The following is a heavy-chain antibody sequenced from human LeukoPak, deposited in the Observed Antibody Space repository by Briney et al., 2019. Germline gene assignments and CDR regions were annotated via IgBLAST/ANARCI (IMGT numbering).Heavy chain of an antibody. J-gene: IGHJ4*01. Sequence: GGSLTLSCAASGFNFIDYSMNWVRQAPGKGLEWISYIGISSGNTKYADSVKGRFTISRDKARNSLYLQMNSLRVEDPAVYYCARDHRYAFDNWGHGTLVTVSS. CDR2: IGISSGNT. CDR3: ARDHRYAFDN. V-gene: IGHV3-48*01. D-gene: IGHD5-12*01. CDR1: GFNFIDYS.